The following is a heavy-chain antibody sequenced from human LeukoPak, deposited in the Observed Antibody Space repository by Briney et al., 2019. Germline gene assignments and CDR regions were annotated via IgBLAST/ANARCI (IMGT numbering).Heavy chain of an antibody. V-gene: IGHV4-39*07. CDR3: ASGQDYGDYPLDY. Sequence: SETLSLTCTASGGSISSSSYYWGWIRQPPGKGLEWIGSIYYSGSTYYNPSLKSRVTISVDTSKNQFSLKLSSVTAADTAVYYCASGQDYGDYPLDYWGQGTLVTVSS. D-gene: IGHD4-17*01. J-gene: IGHJ4*02. CDR1: GGSISSSSYY. CDR2: IYYSGST.